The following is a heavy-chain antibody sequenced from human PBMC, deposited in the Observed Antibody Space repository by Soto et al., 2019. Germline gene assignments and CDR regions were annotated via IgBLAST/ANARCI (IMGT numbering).Heavy chain of an antibody. V-gene: IGHV4-59*01. CDR2: VYCTGST. CDR1: GGSISGSY. D-gene: IGHD6-19*01. J-gene: IGHJ4*02. CDR3: ARSVAVPGAHIDY. Sequence: KTSETLSLTCSVSGGSISGSYWSWIRQSPGKGLEWLGYVYCTGSTNYSPSLRSRVSISVDTSKNEFSLRLSSVTAADTAVYFCARSVAVPGAHIDYWGQGT.